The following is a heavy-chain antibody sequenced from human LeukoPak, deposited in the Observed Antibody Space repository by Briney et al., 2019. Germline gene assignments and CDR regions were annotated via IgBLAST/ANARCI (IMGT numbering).Heavy chain of an antibody. CDR1: GYTFTSYD. CDR2: MNPNSGNT. D-gene: IGHD2-2*01. CDR3: ASFDSSTSYYYYGMGV. J-gene: IGHJ6*02. V-gene: IGHV1-8*01. Sequence: ASVKVSCKASGYTFTSYDINWVRQATGQGLEWMGWMNPNSGNTGYAQKFQGRVTMTRNTSISTAYMELSSLRSEDTAVYYCASFDSSTSYYYYGMGVWGQGTTVTVSS.